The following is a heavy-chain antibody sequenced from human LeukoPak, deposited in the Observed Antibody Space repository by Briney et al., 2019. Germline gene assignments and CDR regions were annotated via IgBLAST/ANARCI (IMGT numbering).Heavy chain of an antibody. J-gene: IGHJ5*02. CDR2: IYHSGST. CDR1: GGSISSGGYS. Sequence: SETLSLTCAVSGGSISSGGYSWSWIRQPPGKGLEGIGYIYHSGSTYYNPSLKSRVTISVDRSKNQFSLKLSSVTAADTAVYYCARFGGFGEQNWFDPWGQGTLVTVSS. D-gene: IGHD3-10*01. CDR3: ARFGGFGEQNWFDP. V-gene: IGHV4-30-2*01.